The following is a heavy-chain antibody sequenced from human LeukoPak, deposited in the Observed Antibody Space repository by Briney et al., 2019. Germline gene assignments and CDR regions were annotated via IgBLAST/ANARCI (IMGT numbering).Heavy chain of an antibody. CDR1: GYTFTSYG. CDR2: ISAYNGNT. V-gene: IGHV1-18*01. J-gene: IGHJ4*02. Sequence: GASVKVSCKASGYTFTSYGISWVRQAPGQGLEWMGWISAYNGNTNYAQKLQGRVTMTTDTSTSTAYMELRSLRSDDTAVYYCAIDLGEYCTNGVCYYFDYWGQGTLVTVSS. CDR3: AIDLGEYCTNGVCYYFDY. D-gene: IGHD2-8*01.